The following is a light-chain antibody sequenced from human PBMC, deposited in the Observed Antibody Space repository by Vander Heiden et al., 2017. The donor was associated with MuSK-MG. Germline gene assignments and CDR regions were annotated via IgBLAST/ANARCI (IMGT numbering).Light chain of an antibody. J-gene: IGLJ3*02. CDR1: SSDVGGYNY. V-gene: IGLV2-11*01. Sequence: QSALTQPRSVSGSPGQSVTTSCTGTSSDVGGYNYVSWYQQHPGKAPKLMIYDVSKRPSGVPDRFSGSKSGNTASLTISGLQAEDEADYYCCSYAGSFLWVFGGGTKLTVL. CDR2: DVS. CDR3: CSYAGSFLWV.